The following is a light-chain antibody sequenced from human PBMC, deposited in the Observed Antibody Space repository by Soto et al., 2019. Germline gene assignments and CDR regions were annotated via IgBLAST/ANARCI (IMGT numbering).Light chain of an antibody. J-gene: IGKJ1*01. CDR3: QQYNTYSWT. Sequence: DIQMTQSPSTLSASVGDRVTITCRASQSIGSWSAWYQQISGRAPNLLISDASSLQSGVPSRFSGSGSGTEFTLTISSLQPDDFATYYCQQYNTYSWTFGQGTKVDI. CDR2: DAS. CDR1: QSIGSW. V-gene: IGKV1-5*01.